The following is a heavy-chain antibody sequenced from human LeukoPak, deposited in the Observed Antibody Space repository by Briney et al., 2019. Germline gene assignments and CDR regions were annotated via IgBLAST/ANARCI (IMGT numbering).Heavy chain of an antibody. Sequence: GGSLRLSCAASGFTFSSYAMHWVRQAPGKGLEWVAVISYDGSNKYYADSVKGRFTISRDNSKNTLYLQMNSLRAEDTAVYYCARDREMGMTTVTKGYWGQGTLVTVSS. V-gene: IGHV3-30-3*01. CDR1: GFTFSSYA. CDR3: ARDREMGMTTVTKGY. CDR2: ISYDGSNK. D-gene: IGHD4-17*01. J-gene: IGHJ4*02.